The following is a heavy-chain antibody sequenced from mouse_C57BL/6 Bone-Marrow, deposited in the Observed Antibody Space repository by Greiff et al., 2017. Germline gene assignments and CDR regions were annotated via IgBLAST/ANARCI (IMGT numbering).Heavy chain of an antibody. CDR1: GYTFTSYN. V-gene: IGHV1-12*01. CDR2: SYPGNGDT. D-gene: IGHD1-1*01. Sequence: SGAELVRPGASVKMSCKASGYTFTSYNMHWVKQTPRQGLEWIGASYPGNGDTYYNEKFKGKATLTVDKSSSTAYMQLSSLTSEDSAVYFCAREYYYGSSYAMDYWGQGTSVTVSS. CDR3: AREYYYGSSYAMDY. J-gene: IGHJ4*01.